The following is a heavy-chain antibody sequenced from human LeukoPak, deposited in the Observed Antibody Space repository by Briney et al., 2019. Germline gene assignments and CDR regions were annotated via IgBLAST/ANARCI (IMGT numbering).Heavy chain of an antibody. J-gene: IGHJ4*02. D-gene: IGHD5-18*01. CDR2: ISSSSSYI. V-gene: IGHV3-21*01. Sequence: PGGSLRLSCAASGLTFSSYSMNWVRQAPGKGLEWVSSISSSSSYIYYADSVKGRFTISRDNAKNSLYLQMNSLRAEDTAVYYCARPRGYSYSQFDYWGQGTLVTVSS. CDR3: ARPRGYSYSQFDY. CDR1: GLTFSSYS.